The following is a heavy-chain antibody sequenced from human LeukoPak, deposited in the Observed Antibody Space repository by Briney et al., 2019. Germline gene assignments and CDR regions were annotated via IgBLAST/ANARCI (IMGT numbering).Heavy chain of an antibody. D-gene: IGHD6-19*01. CDR3: ARQWLEILSDAFDI. Sequence: SETLSLTCTVSGGSISSSGFYWGWIRQPPGKGLEWIGSIHSGGSTYYNPSLKSRVTMSVDTSKNQFSLELNSVTAADTAVYHCARQWLEILSDAFDIWGHGTMDTVSS. V-gene: IGHV4-39*01. J-gene: IGHJ3*02. CDR2: IHSGGST. CDR1: GGSISSSGFY.